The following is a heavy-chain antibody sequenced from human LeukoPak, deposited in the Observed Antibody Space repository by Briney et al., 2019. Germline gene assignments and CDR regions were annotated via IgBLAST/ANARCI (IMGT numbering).Heavy chain of an antibody. CDR3: ARDRSLILGYGMDV. CDR1: GFTFDDFA. CDR2: ISWNSGDI. V-gene: IGHV3-9*01. J-gene: IGHJ6*02. D-gene: IGHD2-8*01. Sequence: GGSLRLSCAASGFTFDDFALHWVRQAPGKGLEWVSGISWNSGDIGYADSVKGRFTISRDNAKNSLYLQMNSLRAEDTALYYCARDRSLILGYGMDVWGQGTTVTVSS.